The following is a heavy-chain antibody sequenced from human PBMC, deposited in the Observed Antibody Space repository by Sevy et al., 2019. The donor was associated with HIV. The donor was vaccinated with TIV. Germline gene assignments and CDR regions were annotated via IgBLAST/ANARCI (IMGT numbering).Heavy chain of an antibody. CDR1: GGSINSDY. J-gene: IGHJ3*02. Sequence: SETLSLTCTVSGGSINSDYWNWIRQPPGKGLEWIEYVYYTGGTNYNPSLKNRVTISVDRTKNQFSLKLTSVTAADTAVYYCARRNDFDIWGQGTMVTVSS. CDR2: VYYTGGT. V-gene: IGHV4-59*08. CDR3: ARRNDFDI.